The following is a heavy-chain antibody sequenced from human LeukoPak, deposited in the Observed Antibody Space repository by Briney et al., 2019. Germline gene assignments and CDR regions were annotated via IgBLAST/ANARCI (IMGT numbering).Heavy chain of an antibody. D-gene: IGHD1-7*01. CDR2: IYYSGST. V-gene: IGHV4-39*01. Sequence: SETLSLTCTVSGGSISSSSYYWGWIRQPPGKGLEWIGSIYYSGSTYYNPSLKSRVTISVDTSKNQFSLKLSSVTAADTAVYYCARHRSWNYWFDPWGQGTLVTVSS. CDR3: ARHRSWNYWFDP. CDR1: GGSISSSSYY. J-gene: IGHJ5*02.